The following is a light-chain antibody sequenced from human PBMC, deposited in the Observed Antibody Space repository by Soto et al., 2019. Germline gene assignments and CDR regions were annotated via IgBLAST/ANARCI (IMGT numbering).Light chain of an antibody. J-gene: IGLJ2*01. CDR3: QSYDSSLSAL. CDR1: SSNIGAGYD. V-gene: IGLV1-40*01. Sequence: QPVLTQPPSVSGAPGQRVTISCTGSSSNIGAGYDVHWYQQLPGTAPKLLIYGNGNRPSGVPDRFSGSKSGTSASLAITGLQTEDEADYYCQSYDSSLSALFGGGTKVTVL. CDR2: GNG.